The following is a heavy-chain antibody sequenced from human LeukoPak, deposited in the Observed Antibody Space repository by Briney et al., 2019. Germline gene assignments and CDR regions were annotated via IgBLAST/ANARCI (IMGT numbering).Heavy chain of an antibody. CDR2: ISYDGSNK. D-gene: IGHD6-13*01. CDR3: ASSSWYY. V-gene: IGHV3-30*04. Sequence: GGSLRLPCAASGFTFSSYAMHWVRQAPGKGLEWVAVISYDGSNKYYADSVKGRFTISRDNSKNTLYLQMNSLRAEDTAVYYCASSSWYYWGQGTLVTVSS. CDR1: GFTFSSYA. J-gene: IGHJ4*02.